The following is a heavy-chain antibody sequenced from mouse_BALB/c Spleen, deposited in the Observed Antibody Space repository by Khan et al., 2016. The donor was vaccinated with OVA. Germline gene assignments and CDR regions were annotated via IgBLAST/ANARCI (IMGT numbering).Heavy chain of an antibody. J-gene: IGHJ3*01. V-gene: IGHV2-9*02. Sequence: VQLQESGPGLVAPSQSLSITCTVSGFSLNSYGVHWVRQPPGKGLEWLGVIWAGGSTNHNSALMSRLSISKDNSKSQVFLNMNSLQTDDTAMYYFARAFYYGAWFAFWGQGTLVTVSA. CDR2: IWAGGST. CDR1: GFSLNSYG. D-gene: IGHD1-1*01. CDR3: ARAFYYGAWFAF.